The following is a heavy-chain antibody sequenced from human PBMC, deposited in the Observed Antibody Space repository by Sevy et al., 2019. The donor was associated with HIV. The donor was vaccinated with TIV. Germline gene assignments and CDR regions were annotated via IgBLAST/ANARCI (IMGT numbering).Heavy chain of an antibody. CDR1: GFTFSSYG. Sequence: GGSLRLSCAASGFTFSSYGMHWVRQAPGKGLEWVAVIWYDGSNKYYADSVKGRFTISRDNSKNTLYLQMNSLRAEDTAVYYCARDRNRIDYGPRRWAFDIWGQGTMVTVSS. J-gene: IGHJ3*02. D-gene: IGHD4-17*01. CDR3: ARDRNRIDYGPRRWAFDI. CDR2: IWYDGSNK. V-gene: IGHV3-33*01.